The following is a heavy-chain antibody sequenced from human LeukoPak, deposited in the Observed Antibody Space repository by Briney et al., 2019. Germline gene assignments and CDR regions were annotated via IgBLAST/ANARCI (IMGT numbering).Heavy chain of an antibody. Sequence: ASAKVSCKASGYTFTSYSISWVRQAPGQGLEWMGWISAYNGNTNYAQKLQGRVTMTTDTSTSTTYMELRSLRSDDTAVYYCARSESRDAFDIWGQGTMVTVSS. D-gene: IGHD3-10*01. CDR2: ISAYNGNT. J-gene: IGHJ3*02. CDR1: GYTFTSYS. CDR3: ARSESRDAFDI. V-gene: IGHV1-18*01.